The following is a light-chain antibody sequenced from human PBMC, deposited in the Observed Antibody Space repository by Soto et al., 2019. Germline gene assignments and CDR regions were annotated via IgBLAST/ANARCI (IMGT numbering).Light chain of an antibody. CDR3: SSYTSSGTYV. Sequence: QSVLTQPASVSGSPGQSITISCTGTSSDVGGYEFVSWYQQHPDNAPKLIIYDVSDRPSGESSRFSGYKSANTASLTISGLQAEDEADYYCSSYTSSGTYVFGTGTKVTVL. J-gene: IGLJ1*01. V-gene: IGLV2-14*01. CDR2: DVS. CDR1: SSDVGGYEF.